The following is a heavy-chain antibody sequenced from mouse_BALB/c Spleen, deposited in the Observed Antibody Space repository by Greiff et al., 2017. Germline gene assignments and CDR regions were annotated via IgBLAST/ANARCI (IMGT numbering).Heavy chain of an antibody. V-gene: IGHV7-3*02. J-gene: IGHJ2*01. D-gene: IGHD2-4*01. CDR2: IRNKANGYTT. Sequence: EVQGVESGGGLVQPGGSLRLSCATSGFTFTDYYMSWVRQPPGKALEWLGFIRNKANGYTTEYSASVKGRFAISRDNSQSILYLQMNTLRAEDSATYYCARTIYYDNYLDYWGQGTTLTVSS. CDR3: ARTIYYDNYLDY. CDR1: GFTFTDYY.